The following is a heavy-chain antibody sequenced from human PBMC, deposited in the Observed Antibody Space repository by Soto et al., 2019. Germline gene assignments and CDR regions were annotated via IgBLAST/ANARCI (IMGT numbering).Heavy chain of an antibody. CDR3: VRGDNWNDEASDY. CDR1: GFMFSNHG. V-gene: IGHV3-33*01. Sequence: QVQLVESGGGVVQPGWSLRLSCAASGFMFSNHGMHWVRQAPGKGLEWVAVIWSDGNNRYYADSVKGRFPISRDNSKNTVYRQMNRLRAEDTAGYYCVRGDNWNDEASDYWGQGTMVTVSS. J-gene: IGHJ4*02. CDR2: IWSDGNNR. D-gene: IGHD1-1*01.